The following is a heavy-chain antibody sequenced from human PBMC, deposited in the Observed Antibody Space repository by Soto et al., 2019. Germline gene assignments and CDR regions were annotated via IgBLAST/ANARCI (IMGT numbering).Heavy chain of an antibody. CDR1: GYSFTSYW. D-gene: IGHD6-19*01. V-gene: IGHV5-10-1*01. CDR3: ASRAVAGNNYYYYGMDV. CDR2: IDPSDSYT. Sequence: PGESLKISCKGSGYSFTSYWISWVRQMPGKGLEWMGRIDPSDSYTNYSPSFQGHVTISADKSISTAYLQWSSLKASDTAMYYCASRAVAGNNYYYYGMDVWGQGTTVTVSS. J-gene: IGHJ6*02.